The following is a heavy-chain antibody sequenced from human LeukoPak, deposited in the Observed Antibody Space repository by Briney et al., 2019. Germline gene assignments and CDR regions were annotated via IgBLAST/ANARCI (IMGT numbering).Heavy chain of an antibody. J-gene: IGHJ3*02. D-gene: IGHD3/OR15-3a*01. CDR3: ARDLDEVDAFDI. CDR1: GYTFTGYW. CDR2: ISPSGGST. Sequence: GASVKLSCKAFGYTFTGYWMHWVRQAPGQGPEWMGVISPSGGSTIYAQKFKGRVTLTRDMSTSTDYLELSSLRSEDTAVYYCARDLDEVDAFDIWGQGTMVTVSS. V-gene: IGHV1-46*01.